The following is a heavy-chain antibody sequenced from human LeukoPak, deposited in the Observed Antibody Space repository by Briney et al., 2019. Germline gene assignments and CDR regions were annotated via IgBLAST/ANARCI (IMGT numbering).Heavy chain of an antibody. V-gene: IGHV1-8*01. CDR2: MNPNSGNT. J-gene: IGHJ4*02. D-gene: IGHD3-10*01. Sequence: EASVKVSCKASGYTFTSYDINWARQATGQGLDWMGWMNPNSGNTGYAQKFQGRVTMTRNTSISTAYMELSSLRSEDTAVYYCARGLSGRRGDYWGQGTLVTVSS. CDR1: GYTFTSYD. CDR3: ARGLSGRRGDY.